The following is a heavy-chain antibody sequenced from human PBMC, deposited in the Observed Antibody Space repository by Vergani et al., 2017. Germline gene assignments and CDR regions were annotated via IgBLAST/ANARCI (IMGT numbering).Heavy chain of an antibody. D-gene: IGHD3-9*01. J-gene: IGHJ6*02. CDR1: GGSFNTYY. V-gene: IGHV4-59*13. CDR2: IYSTGST. CDR3: ARVMYRDEASTGYRLEGMDS. Sequence: QVQLEESGPGLVKPSETLSLTCTVSGGSFNTYYWSWIRQSPGKGLEWIGYIYSTGSTNYSPSLNSRVTMSVDTSKNQFSLKLRCVTAADTAVYFCARVMYRDEASTGYRLEGMDSWGQGTTVTISS.